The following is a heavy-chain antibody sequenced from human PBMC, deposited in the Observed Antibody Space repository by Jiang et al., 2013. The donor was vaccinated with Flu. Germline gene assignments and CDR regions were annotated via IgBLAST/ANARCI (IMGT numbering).Heavy chain of an antibody. V-gene: IGHV1-69*01. CDR1: GGTFSSYA. D-gene: IGHD2-2*01. Sequence: SRKASGGTFSSYAISWVRQAPGQGLEWMGGIIPIFGTANYAQKFQGRVTITADESTSTAYMELSSLRSEDTAVYYCERDKRIVVVPAANPYYYYYGMDVWGQGTTVTVSS. CDR3: ERDKRIVVVPAANPYYYYYGMDV. J-gene: IGHJ6*02. CDR2: IIPIFGTA.